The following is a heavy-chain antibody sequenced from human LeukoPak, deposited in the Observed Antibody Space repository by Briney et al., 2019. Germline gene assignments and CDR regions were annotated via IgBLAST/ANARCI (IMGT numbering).Heavy chain of an antibody. Sequence: GESLKISCKGSGYRFTNYWIGWVRPMPGKGLEWMGIIYPGDSDTRYSPSLQGQVTISADKSISTAYLQWSSLKASDTAIYYCARHNPGTRITMVRGVIDYWGQGTLVTVSS. CDR1: GYRFTNYW. V-gene: IGHV5-51*01. CDR3: ARHNPGTRITMVRGVIDY. CDR2: IYPGDSDT. D-gene: IGHD3-10*01. J-gene: IGHJ4*02.